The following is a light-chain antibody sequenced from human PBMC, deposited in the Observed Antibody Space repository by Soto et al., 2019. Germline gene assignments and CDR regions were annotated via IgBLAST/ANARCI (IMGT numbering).Light chain of an antibody. Sequence: QLVLTQPPSVSGAPGQRVTISCTGSSSNIGAGYDVHWYQQLPGTAPKLLIYGSSNRPSGVPDRFSGSTSGTSASLAITGLQAEDEADYYCQSYDSSLSGNVVFGGGTKLTVL. CDR1: SSNIGAGYD. CDR2: GSS. J-gene: IGLJ2*01. CDR3: QSYDSSLSGNVV. V-gene: IGLV1-40*01.